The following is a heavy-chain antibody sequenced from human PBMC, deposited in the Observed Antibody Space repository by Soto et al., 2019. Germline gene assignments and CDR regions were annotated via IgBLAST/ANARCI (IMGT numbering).Heavy chain of an antibody. CDR3: VKDDGGYPSTAPH. D-gene: IGHD3-22*01. J-gene: IGHJ1*01. CDR1: GITISNYP. Sequence: GGSLRHSCAASGITISNYPMSWVRQAPGKGLDWVSGISGSGDRTYYADSAKGRFTISKDISKNSLSLQLDNLGVEDTAVYFCVKDDGGYPSTAPHWGQGTLVPGSS. CDR2: ISGSGDRT. V-gene: IGHV3-23*01.